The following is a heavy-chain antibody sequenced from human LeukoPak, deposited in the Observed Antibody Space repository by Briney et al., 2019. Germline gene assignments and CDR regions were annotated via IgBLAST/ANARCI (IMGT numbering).Heavy chain of an antibody. CDR2: INVDGSSI. CDR3: TRIKWDLTYFDY. J-gene: IGHJ4*02. D-gene: IGHD1-26*01. V-gene: IGHV3-74*01. CDR1: GFTLNNYW. Sequence: GGSLRLSCAASGFTLNNYWMHWVRQAPGKGLVWVSRINVDGSSISYADSVKGRFTISRDNARNTLYLQMNCLRAEDTAVYYCTRIKWDLTYFDYWGQGTLVTASS.